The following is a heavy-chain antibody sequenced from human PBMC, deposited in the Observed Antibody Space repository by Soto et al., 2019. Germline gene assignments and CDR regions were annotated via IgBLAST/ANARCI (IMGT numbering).Heavy chain of an antibody. J-gene: IGHJ5*02. CDR2: INPNSGGT. D-gene: IGHD5-18*01. CDR3: ARSQGYTYGYRFFDP. CDR1: GYTFTAYY. V-gene: IGHV1-2*04. Sequence: GASVKVSCKTSGYTFTAYYMHWVRQAPGQGLEWMGWINPNSGGTKYAQKFQDWVTMTRDTSISTAYMELSRLKSDDTAVYYCARSQGYTYGYRFFDPWGQGTLVTVSS.